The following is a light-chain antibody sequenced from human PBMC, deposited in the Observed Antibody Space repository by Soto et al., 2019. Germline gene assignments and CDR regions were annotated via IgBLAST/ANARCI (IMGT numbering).Light chain of an antibody. Sequence: QSVLTQPPSASGTPGQRVTISCSGSSSNIGSNTVNWYQQLPGTAPKPLIYRNNQRPSGVPDRFSGSKSGTSASLAISGLQSEDEADYYCAAWDDSLNGHYVFGTGTKLTVL. CDR3: AAWDDSLNGHYV. J-gene: IGLJ1*01. CDR1: SSNIGSNT. CDR2: RNN. V-gene: IGLV1-44*01.